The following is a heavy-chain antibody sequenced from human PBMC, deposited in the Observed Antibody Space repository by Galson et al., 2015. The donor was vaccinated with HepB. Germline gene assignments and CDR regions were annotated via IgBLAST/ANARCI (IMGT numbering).Heavy chain of an antibody. CDR2: ISSRGSSK. Sequence: SLRLSCAASGLTFSNYGMHWVRQAPGKGLEWVAVISSRGSSKDYADSVKGRLTISRDNSKNTLYLQMNSLRAEDTALYYCAKDPYLYSALAGTMAGFDYWGQGTLVTVSS. CDR3: AKDPYLYSALAGTMAGFDY. CDR1: GLTFSNYG. V-gene: IGHV3-30*18. D-gene: IGHD6-19*01. J-gene: IGHJ4*02.